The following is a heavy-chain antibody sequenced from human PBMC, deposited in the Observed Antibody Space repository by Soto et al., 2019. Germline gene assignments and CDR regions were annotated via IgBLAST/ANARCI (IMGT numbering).Heavy chain of an antibody. Sequence: SETLSLTWTVAGGSISSYYWSWIRKPPGKGLEWIGYIYYSGSTNYNPSLKSRVTISVDTSKNQFSLKLSSVTAADTAVYYCARGQFCSGGSCYPPPHFDYXXXXXXVTXXS. V-gene: IGHV4-59*01. CDR3: ARGQFCSGGSCYPPPHFDY. J-gene: IGHJ4*01. CDR2: IYYSGST. D-gene: IGHD2-15*01. CDR1: GGSISSYY.